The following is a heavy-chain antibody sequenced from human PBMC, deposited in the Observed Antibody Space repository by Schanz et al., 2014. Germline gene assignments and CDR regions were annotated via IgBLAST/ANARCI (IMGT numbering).Heavy chain of an antibody. J-gene: IGHJ6*02. CDR3: ARVRRRIATPSTPSFRNYYYYAMDV. D-gene: IGHD6-13*01. V-gene: IGHV3-33*01. Sequence: QVQLVESGGGVVQFGRSLRLSCVASGFTFSSYGLHWVRQAPGKGLEWVAVIWYDENNKYYADSVKGRFTMSRDNSKNTLYLQMNSLRAGDTAVYFCARVRRRIATPSTPSFRNYYYYAMDVWGQGTTVTVSS. CDR2: IWYDENNK. CDR1: GFTFSSYG.